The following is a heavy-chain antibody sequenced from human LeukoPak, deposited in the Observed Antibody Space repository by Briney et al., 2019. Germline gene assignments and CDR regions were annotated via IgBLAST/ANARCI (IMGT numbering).Heavy chain of an antibody. CDR2: ISGSGGST. V-gene: IGHV3-23*01. CDR3: AKDPAMTTVTTGSYFQH. CDR1: GFTFSSYA. D-gene: IGHD4-17*01. J-gene: IGHJ1*01. Sequence: PGGSLRLSCAASGFTFSSYAMSWVRQAPGKGLEWVSAISGSGGSTYYADSVKGRFTISRDNSKNTLYLQMNSLRAEDTAVYYCAKDPAMTTVTTGSYFQHWGQGTLVTVSS.